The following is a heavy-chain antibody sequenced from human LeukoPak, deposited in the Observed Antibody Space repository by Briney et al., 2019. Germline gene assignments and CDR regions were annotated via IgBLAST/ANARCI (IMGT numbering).Heavy chain of an antibody. J-gene: IGHJ4*02. CDR2: IIPILGIA. CDR1: GGTFSSYA. V-gene: IGHV1-69*04. CDR3: ARETDVAAAANYFDS. D-gene: IGHD6-13*01. Sequence: SVKVSCKASGGTFSSYAISWVRQAPGQGLEWMGRIIPILGIANYAQKFQGRVTITADKSTSTVYMELSSLRSEDTAVYYCARETDVAAAANYFDSWGQGTLVTVSS.